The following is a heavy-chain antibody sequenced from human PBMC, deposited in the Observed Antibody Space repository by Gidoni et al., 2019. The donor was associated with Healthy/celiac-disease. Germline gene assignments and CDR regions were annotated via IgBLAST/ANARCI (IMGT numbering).Heavy chain of an antibody. CDR2: ISWDGGST. D-gene: IGHD6-19*01. Sequence: EVQLVESGGVVVQPGGSLRLSCAASGFTFDDYTMHWVRQAPGKGLEWVSLISWDGGSTYYADSVKGRFTISRDNSKNSLYLQMNSLRTEDTALYYCAKARYSSGWYYFDYWGQGTLVTVSS. V-gene: IGHV3-43*01. CDR3: AKARYSSGWYYFDY. J-gene: IGHJ4*02. CDR1: GFTFDDYT.